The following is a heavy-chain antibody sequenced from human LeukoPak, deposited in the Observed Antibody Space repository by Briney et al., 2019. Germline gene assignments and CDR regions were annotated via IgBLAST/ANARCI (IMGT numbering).Heavy chain of an antibody. Sequence: SETLSLTCAVSSYSISSGYYWGWIRQPPGKGPEWIASMYHSGSTYYNPSLKDRVTISVDTSKNHFSLNLSSVTAADTAVYYCARYSGTFRRFDYWGQGSLITVSS. D-gene: IGHD1-26*01. J-gene: IGHJ4*02. CDR1: SYSISSGYY. CDR2: MYHSGST. V-gene: IGHV4-38-2*01. CDR3: ARYSGTFRRFDY.